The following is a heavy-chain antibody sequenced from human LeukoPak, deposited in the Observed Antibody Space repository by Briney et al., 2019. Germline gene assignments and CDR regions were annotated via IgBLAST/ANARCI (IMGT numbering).Heavy chain of an antibody. CDR1: GYTFTGYY. V-gene: IGHV1-2*02. CDR2: INPNSGGT. Sequence: ASVKVSCKASGYTFTGYYMHWVRQAPGQGLEWMGWINPNSGGTNYAQKFQGRVTMTRDTSTSTAYMELSRLRSDDTAVYYCARERVLLWFGELFSLFDPWGQGTLVTVSS. J-gene: IGHJ5*02. CDR3: ARERVLLWFGELFSLFDP. D-gene: IGHD3-10*01.